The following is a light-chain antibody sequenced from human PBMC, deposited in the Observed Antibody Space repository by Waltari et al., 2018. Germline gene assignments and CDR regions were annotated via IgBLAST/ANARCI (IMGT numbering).Light chain of an antibody. Sequence: QQPPETAPKLLIYSNNRRPSGVPDRFFGSMSGTSASLVISGLRSEDESYYYCAAWDDSLSGCVVFGGGTKVTVL. CDR2: SNN. V-gene: IGLV1-47*02. CDR3: AAWDDSLSGCVV. J-gene: IGLJ2*01.